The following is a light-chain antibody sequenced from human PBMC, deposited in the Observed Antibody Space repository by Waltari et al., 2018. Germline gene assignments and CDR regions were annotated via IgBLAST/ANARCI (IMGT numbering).Light chain of an antibody. V-gene: IGLV2-23*02. Sequence: QSALVQPASMSGSPGQSITISCSGTSSHLGNYNLVSWYQHHPDKAPKLIIYEVSNRPSGVTNHFSGSKSGNTASLTVSGLQGDDEADYYCCSYAGHGLYVFGTGTKVTVL. CDR1: SSHLGNYNL. J-gene: IGLJ1*01. CDR3: CSYAGHGLYV. CDR2: EVS.